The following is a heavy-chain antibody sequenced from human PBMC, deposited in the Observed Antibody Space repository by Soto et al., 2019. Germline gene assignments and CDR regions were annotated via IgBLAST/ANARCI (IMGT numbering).Heavy chain of an antibody. D-gene: IGHD6-19*01. Sequence: QVQLQQWGAGLLKPSETLSLTCAVYGGSFSGYYWSWIRQPPGKGLEWIGEINHSGSTNYNPSLKSRVTISVDTSKNQFSLKLSSVTAADTAVYYCARGRSGRANYYYYGMDVWGQGTTVTVSS. CDR2: INHSGST. J-gene: IGHJ6*02. CDR1: GGSFSGYY. V-gene: IGHV4-34*01. CDR3: ARGRSGRANYYYYGMDV.